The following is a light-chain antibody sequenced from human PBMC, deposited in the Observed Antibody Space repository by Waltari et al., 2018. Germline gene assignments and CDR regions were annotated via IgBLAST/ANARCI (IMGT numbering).Light chain of an antibody. Sequence: DIQMTKSPYSLSASVGDRVNITCRASQSVSTNLNWYQQKPGKAPKVLISAASSLQSGVPSRFSGSGSGTDFTITISSLQPEDFATYYCHQTYSVPPTFGGGTKVEIK. CDR1: QSVSTN. CDR2: AAS. J-gene: IGKJ4*01. CDR3: HQTYSVPPT. V-gene: IGKV1-39*01.